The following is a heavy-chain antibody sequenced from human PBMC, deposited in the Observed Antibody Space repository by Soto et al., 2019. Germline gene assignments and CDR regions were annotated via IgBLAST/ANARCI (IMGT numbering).Heavy chain of an antibody. J-gene: IGHJ4*02. CDR1: GGSFSGYY. CDR2: INHSGST. Sequence: SETLSLTCAVYGGSFSGYYWSWIRQPPGKGLEWIGEINHSGSTNYNPSLKSRVTISVDTSKNQFSLKLSSVTAADTAVYYCARVRIQLWLGGNYFDYWGQGTLVTVSS. D-gene: IGHD5-18*01. CDR3: ARVRIQLWLGGNYFDY. V-gene: IGHV4-34*01.